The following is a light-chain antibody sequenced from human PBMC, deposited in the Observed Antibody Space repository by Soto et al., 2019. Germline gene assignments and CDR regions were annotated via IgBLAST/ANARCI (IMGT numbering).Light chain of an antibody. CDR1: SSDVGGYNY. J-gene: IGLJ1*01. V-gene: IGLV2-11*01. Sequence: QSALTQPRSVSGSPGQSVTISCTGTSSDVGGYNYVSWYQQYPGKAPKVMIYAVTKRPSGVPDRISGSKSGNTASLTISGLQAEEEADYYCCSYAGSYTHYVFGTGTKVTVL. CDR3: CSYAGSYTHYV. CDR2: AVT.